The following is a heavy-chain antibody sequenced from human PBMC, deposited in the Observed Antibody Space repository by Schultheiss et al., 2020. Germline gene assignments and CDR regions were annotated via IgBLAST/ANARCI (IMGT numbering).Heavy chain of an antibody. CDR3: ARDRSSRPGLDY. J-gene: IGHJ4*02. CDR2: IYHSGST. V-gene: IGHV4-34*01. Sequence: SETLSLTCAVYGGSFSGYYWSWIRQPPGKGLEWIGSIYHSGSTNYNPSLKSRVTISRDTSANQFSLKLSSVTAADTAVYYCARDRSSRPGLDYWGQGTLVTVSS. CDR1: GGSFSGYY.